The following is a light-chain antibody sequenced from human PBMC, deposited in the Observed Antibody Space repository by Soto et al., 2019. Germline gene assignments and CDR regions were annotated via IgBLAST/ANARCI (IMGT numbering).Light chain of an antibody. CDR1: SSNIGAGYD. V-gene: IGLV1-40*01. CDR2: GSY. CDR3: QSYDSSLSAYV. J-gene: IGLJ1*01. Sequence: QSVLTQPPSVSGAPGQRVTISCAGSSSNIGAGYDVHWYQQFPGTAPRLLIYGSYNRPSGVPDRFSGSKSGTSASLAITGLQTEDEADYFCQSYDSSLSAYVFGTGTKLTVL.